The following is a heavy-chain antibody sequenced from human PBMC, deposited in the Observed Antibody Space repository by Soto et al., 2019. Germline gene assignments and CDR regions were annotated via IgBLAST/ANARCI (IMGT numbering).Heavy chain of an antibody. J-gene: IGHJ6*02. CDR3: ARMGRLYYYYYGIDA. V-gene: IGHV5-10-1*01. CDR1: GYSFTSYW. Sequence: GESLKISCKGSGYSFTSYWISWVRQMPGKGLEWMGRIDPSDSYTNYSPSFQGHVTISADKSISTAYLQWSSLKASDTAMYYCARMGRLYYYYYGIDAWAQGNTVTVS. CDR2: IDPSDSYT. D-gene: IGHD1-26*01.